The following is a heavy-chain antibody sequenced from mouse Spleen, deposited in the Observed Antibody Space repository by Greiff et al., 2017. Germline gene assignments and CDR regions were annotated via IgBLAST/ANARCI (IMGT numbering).Heavy chain of an antibody. CDR3: ARWNHNWSFAY. CDR1: GYTFTDYN. Sequence: EVQLQQSGPELVKPGASVKIPCKASGYTFTDYNMDWVKQSHGKSLEWIGDINPNNGGTIYNQKFKGKATLTVDKSSSTAYMELRSLTSEDTAVYYCARWNHNWSFAYWGQGTLVTVSA. V-gene: IGHV1-18*01. CDR2: INPNNGGT. D-gene: IGHD4-1*01. J-gene: IGHJ3*01.